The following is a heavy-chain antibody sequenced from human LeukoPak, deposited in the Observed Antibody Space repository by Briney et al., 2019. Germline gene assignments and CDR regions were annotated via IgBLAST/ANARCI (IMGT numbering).Heavy chain of an antibody. Sequence: SQTLSLTCAISGDTVSTNSGVWNWIRQSPSRGLECLGRTYYRSKWYNEYAVSVKSRMTINPDTSKNQFSLQLNSVTPEDTAVYYCARDRGASGWLDYWGQGTLVTVSS. CDR2: TYYRSKWYN. J-gene: IGHJ4*02. CDR1: GDTVSTNSGV. CDR3: ARDRGASGWLDY. V-gene: IGHV6-1*01. D-gene: IGHD6-19*01.